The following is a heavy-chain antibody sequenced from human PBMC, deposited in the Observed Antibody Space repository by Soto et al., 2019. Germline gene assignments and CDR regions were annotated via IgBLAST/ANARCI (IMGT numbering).Heavy chain of an antibody. V-gene: IGHV1-69*18. CDR3: AKDGSWDGGGGES. CDR2: IIPLFRPS. J-gene: IGHJ4*02. D-gene: IGHD3-16*01. Sequence: QVQLVQSGAELKKPGSSVKVSCSASGVTFSSYAFTWVRQAPAQGLEWMGNIIPLFRPSNYPQGSQASLTISADESTNTIYMELSSLRSEDTAVYVCAKDGSWDGGGGESWGQGTLVIVSS. CDR1: GVTFSSYA.